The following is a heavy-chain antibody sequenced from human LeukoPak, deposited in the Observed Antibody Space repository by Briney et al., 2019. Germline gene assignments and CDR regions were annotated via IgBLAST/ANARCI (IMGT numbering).Heavy chain of an antibody. Sequence: SVKVSCKASGGTFSSYAISWVRQAPGQGLEWTGGIIPIFGTANYAQKFQGRVTITADKSTSTAYMELSSLRSEDTAVYYCARGRFRDIVVVPAAMGYWGQGTLVTVSS. D-gene: IGHD2-2*01. CDR3: ARGRFRDIVVVPAAMGY. J-gene: IGHJ4*02. CDR2: IIPIFGTA. CDR1: GGTFSSYA. V-gene: IGHV1-69*06.